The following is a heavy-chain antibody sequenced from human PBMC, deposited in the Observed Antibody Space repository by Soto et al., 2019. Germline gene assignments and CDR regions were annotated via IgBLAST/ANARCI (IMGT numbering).Heavy chain of an antibody. CDR2: MNPNSGNT. V-gene: IGHV1-8*01. J-gene: IGHJ4*02. CDR1: GYTFTSYD. Sequence: GASVKVSCKTSGYTFTSYDINWVRQATGQGLEWMGWMNPNSGNTGYAQNFQGRVTMTRDTSTSTAYMELRSLRSDDTAVYYCARESDSAVPGYFDYWGQGTLVTVSS. CDR3: ARESDSAVPGYFDY. D-gene: IGHD3-10*01.